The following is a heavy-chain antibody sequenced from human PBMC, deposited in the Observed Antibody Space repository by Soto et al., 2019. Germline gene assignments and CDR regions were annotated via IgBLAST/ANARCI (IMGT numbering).Heavy chain of an antibody. CDR1: GFTFSGYA. Sequence: GVSLRLSCAASGFTFSGYAMNWVRQAPGKGLEWVSVITGTGGRTYYADSVKGRLTISRDNSKNTLYLQIHSLRAEDTDVYYSAKDMYTSASEWRYYPGLDFWGQRTSVTVSS. J-gene: IGHJ6*02. D-gene: IGHD6-19*01. CDR2: ITGTGGRT. V-gene: IGHV3-23*01. CDR3: AKDMYTSASEWRYYPGLDF.